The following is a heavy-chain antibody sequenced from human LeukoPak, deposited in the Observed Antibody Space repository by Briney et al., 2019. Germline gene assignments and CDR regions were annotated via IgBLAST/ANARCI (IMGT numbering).Heavy chain of an antibody. J-gene: IGHJ4*02. V-gene: IGHV5-51*01. D-gene: IGHD6-13*01. CDR2: IFPADSDT. CDR1: GYGFTTYW. CDR3: ARLTDSSRWYHFEY. Sequence: GESLKISCKGSGYGFTTYWIGWVRQMPGIGLEWMGIIFPADSDTRYSPSFQGQVTISADKSISTAYLQWSSLKASDTAMYYCARLTDSSRWYHFEYWGQGTLVTVSS.